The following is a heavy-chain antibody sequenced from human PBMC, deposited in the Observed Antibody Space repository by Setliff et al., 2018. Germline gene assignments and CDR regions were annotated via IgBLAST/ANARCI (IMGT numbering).Heavy chain of an antibody. CDR1: GYPLTAYY. J-gene: IGHJ4*02. V-gene: IGHV1-2*02. CDR2: ISPHTGDA. Sequence: GASVKVSCKASGYPLTAYYIPWVRQAPGQGLEWMGWISPHTGDANYAQKFLGRVAITRETSFNTAYMELSSLTYDDTAVYYCVRVPHEALYYYVKGHYIDYWGQGTLVTVSS. D-gene: IGHD3-10*02. CDR3: VRVPHEALYYYVKGHYIDY.